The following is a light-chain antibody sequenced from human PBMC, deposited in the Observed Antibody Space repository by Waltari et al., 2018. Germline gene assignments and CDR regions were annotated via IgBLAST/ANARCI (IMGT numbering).Light chain of an antibody. Sequence: DIQMTQSPSSLSASVGDRVTITCRASQDISNYLSWDQQTPGKAPKLLIYVASSLQSGVPSRFSGSGSGTDFTLTISSLQPEDFATYYCLQGYYYHTFGQGTKLEVK. V-gene: IGKV1-39*01. J-gene: IGKJ2*01. CDR3: LQGYYYHT. CDR2: VAS. CDR1: QDISNY.